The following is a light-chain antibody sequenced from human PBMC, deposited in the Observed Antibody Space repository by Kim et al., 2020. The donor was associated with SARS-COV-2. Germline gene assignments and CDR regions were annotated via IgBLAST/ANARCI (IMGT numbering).Light chain of an antibody. Sequence: SSELTQDPAVSVALGQTVRITCQGDSLRTYYASWYQQKPGQAPILVIHGKNNRPSGIPDRFSGSSSGNTASLTVTGAQAVDEADYYCISRDTSADHVVFG. V-gene: IGLV3-19*01. CDR2: GKN. J-gene: IGLJ2*01. CDR3: ISRDTSADHVV. CDR1: SLRTYY.